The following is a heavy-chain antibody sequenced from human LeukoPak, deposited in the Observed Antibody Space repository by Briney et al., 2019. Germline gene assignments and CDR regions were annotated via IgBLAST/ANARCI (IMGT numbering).Heavy chain of an antibody. Sequence: GGSLRLPCAASGFTFSDAWMSWVRQVPGKGLEWVGRIKSKTDGGTTDYAAPVKGRFTISRDDSKNTLYLQMNSLKTEDTAVYNCTTDGPLEYSSGWFDVWGQGTLVTVSS. CDR1: GFTFSDAW. CDR2: IKSKTDGGTT. J-gene: IGHJ5*02. D-gene: IGHD6-19*01. CDR3: TTDGPLEYSSGWFDV. V-gene: IGHV3-15*01.